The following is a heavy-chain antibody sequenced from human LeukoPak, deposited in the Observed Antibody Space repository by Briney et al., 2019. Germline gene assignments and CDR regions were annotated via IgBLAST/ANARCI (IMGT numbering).Heavy chain of an antibody. CDR2: ISGSGRTI. D-gene: IGHD3-10*02. CDR3: AELGITVIGGV. CDR1: GFTFSSYE. V-gene: IGHV3-48*03. J-gene: IGHJ6*04. Sequence: GGSLRLSCAASGFTFSSYEMNWVRQAPGKGLEWLSYISGSGRTIYYADSVKGRFTISRDNAKNSLHLQMNSLRAEDTAVYYCAELGITVIGGVWGKGTTVTISS.